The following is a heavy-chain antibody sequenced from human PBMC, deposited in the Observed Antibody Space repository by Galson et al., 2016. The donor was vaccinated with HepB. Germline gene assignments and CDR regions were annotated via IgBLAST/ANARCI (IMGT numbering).Heavy chain of an antibody. D-gene: IGHD3-22*01. CDR1: GGNFNTYA. Sequence: SVKDSCKASGGNFNTYAISWMRQAPGKGPEWMGGIIPMFGSPDYARKFQGRVTITADISTSTAYLVLSSLRAEDTAVYYCAGTYYHDTGGYHQEDDFDSWGQGTLVTVSS. CDR3: AGTYYHDTGGYHQEDDFDS. V-gene: IGHV1-69*06. J-gene: IGHJ4*02. CDR2: IIPMFGSP.